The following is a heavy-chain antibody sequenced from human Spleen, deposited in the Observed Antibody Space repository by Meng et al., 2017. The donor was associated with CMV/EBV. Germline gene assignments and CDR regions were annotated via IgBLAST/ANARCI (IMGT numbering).Heavy chain of an antibody. Sequence: QVQRVQSGTEVKKPGASLKVSGKASGYTFTSYGISWVRQAPGQGLEWMGWINPNSGGTNYAQKFQGRVTMTRDTSISTAYMELSRLRSDDTAVYYCARELESYGHPRYGYWGQGTLVTVSS. CDR1: GYTFTSYG. V-gene: IGHV1-2*02. CDR3: ARELESYGHPRYGY. D-gene: IGHD5-18*01. J-gene: IGHJ4*02. CDR2: INPNSGGT.